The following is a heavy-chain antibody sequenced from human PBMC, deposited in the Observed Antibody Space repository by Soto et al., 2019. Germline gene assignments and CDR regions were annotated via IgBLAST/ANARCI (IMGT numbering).Heavy chain of an antibody. D-gene: IGHD6-19*01. J-gene: IGHJ4*02. V-gene: IGHV3-23*01. Sequence: EVQLLESGGGLVQPGGSLRLSCVASGFTFSSLDMGWVRQAPGKGLEWVSCISNGGERTYYADSVKGRFTISRDNSKNPLFLQLNSLRAEDTAVYYCAKDSRRSSGWWYFDYWGQGTVVTVSS. CDR1: GFTFSSLD. CDR2: ISNGGERT. CDR3: AKDSRRSSGWWYFDY.